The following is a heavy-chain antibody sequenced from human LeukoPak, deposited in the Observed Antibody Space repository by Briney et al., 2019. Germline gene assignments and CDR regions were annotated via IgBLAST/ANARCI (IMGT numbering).Heavy chain of an antibody. Sequence: GSLRLSCAASGFTFSDYWIHWVRQAPGKGLVWVSAISGSGGSTYYADSVKGRFTISRDNSRNTLDLQMNSLRAEDTAVYYCAKACGGSCYFADYWGQGTLVTVSS. V-gene: IGHV3-23*01. J-gene: IGHJ4*02. CDR1: GFTFSDYW. CDR2: ISGSGGST. D-gene: IGHD2-15*01. CDR3: AKACGGSCYFADY.